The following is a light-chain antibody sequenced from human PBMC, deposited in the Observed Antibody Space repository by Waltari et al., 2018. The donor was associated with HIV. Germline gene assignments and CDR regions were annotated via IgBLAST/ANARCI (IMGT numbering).Light chain of an antibody. CDR1: KSTIGAGPD. V-gene: IGLV1-40*01. CDR3: QSSDIRLHGLWV. CDR2: ANS. J-gene: IGLJ3*02. Sequence: QSLLTQPPAVSATPGQRITISCTGNKSTIGAGPDVPWYRQIPGTAPRLLIFANSNRPSGVPGRISGSKSTASASLAITGLQAEDEGYYYCQSSDIRLHGLWVFGGGTKVTVL.